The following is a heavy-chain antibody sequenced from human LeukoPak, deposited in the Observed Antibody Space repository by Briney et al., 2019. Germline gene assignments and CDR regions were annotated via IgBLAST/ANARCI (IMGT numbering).Heavy chain of an antibody. CDR1: GGTFSSYA. D-gene: IGHD2-2*01. J-gene: IGHJ4*02. Sequence: SVKVSCKASGGTFSSYAISWVRQAPGQGLEWVGRIIPILGIANYAQKFQGRVTITADKSTSTAYMELSSLRSEDTAVYYCARARVPAAMMVDYWGQGTLVTVSS. V-gene: IGHV1-69*04. CDR3: ARARVPAAMMVDY. CDR2: IIPILGIA.